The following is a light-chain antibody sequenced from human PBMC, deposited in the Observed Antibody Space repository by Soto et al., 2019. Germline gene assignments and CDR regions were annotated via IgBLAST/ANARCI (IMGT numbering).Light chain of an antibody. CDR2: AAS. Sequence: DIQMTQSPSSLSASVGDRVTITCRASQSISSYLNGYLQKPGKAPKLLIYAASSLQSGVPSRSSGSGSGTDFTLTISSPPPEDFATYYCQQSYSTPPWTFGQGPKVDLK. J-gene: IGKJ1*01. CDR1: QSISSY. V-gene: IGKV1-39*01. CDR3: QQSYSTPPWT.